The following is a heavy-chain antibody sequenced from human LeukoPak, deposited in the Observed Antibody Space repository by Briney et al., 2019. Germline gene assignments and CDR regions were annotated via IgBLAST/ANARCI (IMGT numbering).Heavy chain of an antibody. CDR1: GGSISSYY. V-gene: IGHV4-4*07. Sequence: SETLSLTCTVSGGSISSYYWSWIRQPAGKGLEWIGRIYTRGSTNYNPSLKSRVTMSVDTSKDQFSLKLSSVTAADAAVYYCARDFGIVGARALYYFDYWGQGTLVTVSS. J-gene: IGHJ4*02. CDR2: IYTRGST. CDR3: ARDFGIVGARALYYFDY. D-gene: IGHD1-26*01.